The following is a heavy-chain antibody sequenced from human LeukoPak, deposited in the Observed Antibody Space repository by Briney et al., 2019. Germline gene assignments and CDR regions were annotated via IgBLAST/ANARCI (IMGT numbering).Heavy chain of an antibody. J-gene: IGHJ2*01. Sequence: SESLSLTCTVSGGSISSSTHYWGCIRQPPGSGLEWNGSLYYSVSTYYNPSLKTRVTISLDTSKNQFSLKMTSVTAADTAVYYCARQSVGATPYWYFDLWGRGTLVTVSS. D-gene: IGHD1-26*01. CDR1: GGSISSSTHY. V-gene: IGHV4-39*01. CDR2: LYYSVST. CDR3: ARQSVGATPYWYFDL.